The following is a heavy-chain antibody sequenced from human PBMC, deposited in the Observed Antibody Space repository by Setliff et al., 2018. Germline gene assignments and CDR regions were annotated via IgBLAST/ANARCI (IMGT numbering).Heavy chain of an antibody. Sequence: GGSLRLSCAASGFTFSSYGMHWVRQAPGKGLEWVAFIRYDGSNKYYADSVKGRFTISRDNSKNTLYLQMISLRAEDTAVYYCAKYYYDSSGYYHDAFDIWGQGTMVTVSS. J-gene: IGHJ3*02. CDR3: AKYYYDSSGYYHDAFDI. V-gene: IGHV3-30*02. CDR1: GFTFSSYG. CDR2: IRYDGSNK. D-gene: IGHD3-22*01.